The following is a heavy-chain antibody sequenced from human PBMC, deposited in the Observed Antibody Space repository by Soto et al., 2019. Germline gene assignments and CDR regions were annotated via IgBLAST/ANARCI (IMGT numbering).Heavy chain of an antibody. V-gene: IGHV1-46*01. CDR1: GHTFTSNQ. D-gene: IGHD4-4*01. Sequence: ASVKVSCKASGHTFTSNQMHWVRQAPGQGLEWMGVINPSGNNPNYAQKFRGRVAMTRDESTNTAYMELSSLRSEDTAIYYCAREGYTFGPGAVSGAFDIWGQGTVVTVSS. CDR2: INPSGNNP. J-gene: IGHJ3*02. CDR3: AREGYTFGPGAVSGAFDI.